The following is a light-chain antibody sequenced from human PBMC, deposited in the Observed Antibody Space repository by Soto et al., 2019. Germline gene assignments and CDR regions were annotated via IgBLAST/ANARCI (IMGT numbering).Light chain of an antibody. V-gene: IGKV3-20*01. CDR3: QQYGSSLVYT. CDR1: RSISSSY. J-gene: IGKJ2*01. Sequence: DIWLTQSPGALSLSPGERATLSCRSSRSISSSYLAWYQQKPGQAPRLLIYGASSRATGIPDRFSGSGSGTDFTLTISRLEPEDVAVYYCQQYGSSLVYTFGQGTRLEIK. CDR2: GAS.